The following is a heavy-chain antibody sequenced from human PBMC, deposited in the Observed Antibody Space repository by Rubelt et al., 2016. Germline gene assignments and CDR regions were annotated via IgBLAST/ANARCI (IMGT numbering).Heavy chain of an antibody. D-gene: IGHD3-10*01. CDR3: VKDLRGTTTLGY. V-gene: IGHV3-23*01. J-gene: IGHJ4*02. CDR2: IRASGGST. Sequence: VRQAPGKGLEWVSSIRASGGSTYYAESVEGRFTISRDNSKNTLYLRMNSLRAEDTAVYYCVKDLRGTTTLGYWGQGTLVTVSS.